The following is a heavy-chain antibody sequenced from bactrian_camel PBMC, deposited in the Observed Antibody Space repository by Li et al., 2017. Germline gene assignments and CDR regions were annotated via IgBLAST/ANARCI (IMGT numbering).Heavy chain of an antibody. Sequence: HVQLVESGGGSVQIGGSLRLSCAVRSTMTYRSNALAWFRQAPGKEREGVASIGDGDATIYLDSVRGRFTISRGGAKNTVALVMNDLTPEDTATYYCAASRICLNPTFATSRYVFWGQGTQVTV. CDR3: AASRICLNPTFATSRYVF. CDR1: TMTYRSNA. CDR2: IGDGDAT. J-gene: IGHJ4*01. V-gene: IGHV3S53*01.